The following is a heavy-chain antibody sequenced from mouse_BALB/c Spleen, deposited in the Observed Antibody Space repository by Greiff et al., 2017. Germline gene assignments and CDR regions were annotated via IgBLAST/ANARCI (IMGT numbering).Heavy chain of an antibody. Sequence: EVKLMESGGDLVKPGGSLKLSCAASGFTFSSYGMSWVRQTPDKRLEWVATISSGGSYTYYPHSVKGRFTISRDNAKNTLYLQMSSLKSEDTAMYYCARLGGLIATAPYAMDYWGQGTSVTVSS. D-gene: IGHD1-1*01. CDR1: GFTFSSYG. CDR3: ARLGGLIATAPYAMDY. V-gene: IGHV5-6*01. J-gene: IGHJ4*01. CDR2: ISSGGSYT.